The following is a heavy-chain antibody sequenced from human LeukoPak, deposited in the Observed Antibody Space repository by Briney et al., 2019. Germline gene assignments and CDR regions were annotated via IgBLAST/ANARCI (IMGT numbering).Heavy chain of an antibody. Sequence: GGSLRLSCAASGFTFSSYWMSWVRQAPGKGLEWVANIKQDGSEKYYVDSVKGRFTISRDNAKNSLYLQMNSLRAEDTAVYYCARVQGYYYASGSSYYFDYWGQRTQVTVSS. D-gene: IGHD3-10*01. CDR3: ARVQGYYYASGSSYYFDY. CDR1: GFTFSSYW. V-gene: IGHV3-7*01. CDR2: IKQDGSEK. J-gene: IGHJ4*02.